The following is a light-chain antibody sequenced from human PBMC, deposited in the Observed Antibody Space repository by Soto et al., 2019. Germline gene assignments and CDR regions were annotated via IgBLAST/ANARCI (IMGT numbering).Light chain of an antibody. CDR2: GAS. Sequence: EIVMTQSPATLSVSPGERATLSCRASQSVSSNLAWYQQKPGQAPRLLIYGASTRATGIPARFSGSGSGTELTLTISSLQSEDFALYCCQHYNQWPPTFGQGTKVEIK. V-gene: IGKV3-15*01. J-gene: IGKJ1*01. CDR3: QHYNQWPPT. CDR1: QSVSSN.